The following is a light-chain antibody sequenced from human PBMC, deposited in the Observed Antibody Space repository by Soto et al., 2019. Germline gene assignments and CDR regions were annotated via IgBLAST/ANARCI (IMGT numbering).Light chain of an antibody. CDR2: EGS. CDR3: CSYADSSTYV. Sequence: QSALTQPASVSGSPGQSITISCTGTSSDVGTYNLVSWYQQHPDKAPKLMIYEGSKRPSGVSNRFSGSKSGNTASLTISGLQAEDEADYYCCSYADSSTYVFGTGTKLTVL. V-gene: IGLV2-23*01. CDR1: SSDVGTYNL. J-gene: IGLJ1*01.